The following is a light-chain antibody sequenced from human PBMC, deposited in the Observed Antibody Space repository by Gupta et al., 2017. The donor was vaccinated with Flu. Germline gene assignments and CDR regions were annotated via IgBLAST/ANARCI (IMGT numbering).Light chain of an antibody. J-gene: IGKJ3*01. CDR3: RQSVQIAFS. CDR1: QSLLHGDGKTY. V-gene: IGKV2D-29*01. Sequence: IVMTQTPLSLSVTPGQPASISCKSSQSLLHGDGKTYLYWYLQKPGQPPHLLIYEVSKRCSGVPDRFSGSGSGTEFTLKISRVEAEDVGIYYCRQSVQIAFSFGHGTKVDIK. CDR2: EVS.